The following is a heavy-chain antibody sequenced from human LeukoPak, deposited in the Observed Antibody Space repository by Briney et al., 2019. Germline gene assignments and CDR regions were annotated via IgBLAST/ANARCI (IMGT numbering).Heavy chain of an antibody. CDR3: ARVEGYYDSSGWYYYYGMDV. CDR2: IYYSGST. J-gene: IGHJ6*02. V-gene: IGHV4-31*03. D-gene: IGHD3-22*01. CDR1: GGSISSGGYY. Sequence: SETLSLTCTVSGGSISSGGYYWSWIRQHPGKGLEWIGYIYYSGSTYYNPSLKSRVTISVDRSKNQFSLKLSSVTAADTAVYYCARVEGYYDSSGWYYYYGMDVWGQGTTVTVSS.